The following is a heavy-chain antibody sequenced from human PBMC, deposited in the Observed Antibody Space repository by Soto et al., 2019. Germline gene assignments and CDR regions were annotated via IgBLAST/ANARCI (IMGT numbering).Heavy chain of an antibody. V-gene: IGHV4-39*01. D-gene: IGHD6-19*01. J-gene: IGHJ5*02. Sequence: SETLSLTCTVSGGSISSSSYYWGWIRQPPGKGLEWIGSIYYSGSTYYNPSLKSRVTISVDTSKNQFSLKLSSVTAADTAVYYCARPRAVADSYNWFDPWGQGTLVTVSS. CDR2: IYYSGST. CDR3: ARPRAVADSYNWFDP. CDR1: GGSISSSSYY.